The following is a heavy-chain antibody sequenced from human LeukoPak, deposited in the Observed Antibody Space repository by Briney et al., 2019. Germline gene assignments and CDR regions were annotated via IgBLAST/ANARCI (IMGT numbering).Heavy chain of an antibody. V-gene: IGHV4-59*01. D-gene: IGHD3-16*01. CDR2: IYYSGST. CDR3: ARETYDYVWVYDY. J-gene: IGHJ4*02. CDR1: GGSISSYY. Sequence: PSETLSLTCTVSGGSISSYYWSWIRQPPGKGLEWIGYIYYSGSTNYNPSLKSRVTISVDTSKNQFSLKLSSVTAADTAVYYCARETYDYVWVYDYWGQGTLVTVSS.